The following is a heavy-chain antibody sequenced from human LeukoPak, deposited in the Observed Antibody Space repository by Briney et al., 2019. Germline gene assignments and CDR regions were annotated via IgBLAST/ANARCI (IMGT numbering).Heavy chain of an antibody. CDR1: GGSFSGYY. V-gene: IGHV4-34*01. J-gene: IGHJ4*02. Sequence: SESLSLTCAVYGGSFSGYYWSWIRQPPGKGLEWIGEINHSGRTNYNPSLKSRVTISVDTSKTQFSLKLSSVIAADTAVYYCARGAGYDILTGVQASRYYFDYWGQGTLVTVSS. CDR3: ARGAGYDILTGVQASRYYFDY. CDR2: INHSGRT. D-gene: IGHD3-9*01.